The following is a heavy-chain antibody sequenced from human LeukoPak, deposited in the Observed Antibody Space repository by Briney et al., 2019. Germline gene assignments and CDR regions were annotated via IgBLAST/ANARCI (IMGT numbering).Heavy chain of an antibody. J-gene: IGHJ4*02. CDR2: INHDGGDK. D-gene: IGHD4-17*01. V-gene: IGHV3-7*02. CDR1: GFIFRNYW. CDR3: TITGGPTVTAFDL. Sequence: GGSVRLSCVASGFIFRNYWMSWVRQSPGKGLEWVANINHDGGDKNYVDSVKGRFTISRDNAKSSLYLQMNSLRVEDTAVYYCTITGGPTVTAFDLWGQGILLTVSS.